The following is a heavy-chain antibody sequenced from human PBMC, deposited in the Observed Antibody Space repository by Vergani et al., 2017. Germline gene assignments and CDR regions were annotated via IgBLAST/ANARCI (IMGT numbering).Heavy chain of an antibody. D-gene: IGHD3-10*01. V-gene: IGHV3-66*02. CDR3: ARGNYYGSGTYVDP. CDR1: GFKFSDHY. J-gene: IGHJ5*02. CDR2: IYSGDET. Sequence: LEESGGGSVKPGGSLRLSCAASGFKFSDHYMSWIRQAPGKGLEWVSHIYSGDETYYADSVKGRVTISRDTSKNTLHLQINNLRVEDTAVYYCARGNYYGSGTYVDPWRQRTLLTVSS.